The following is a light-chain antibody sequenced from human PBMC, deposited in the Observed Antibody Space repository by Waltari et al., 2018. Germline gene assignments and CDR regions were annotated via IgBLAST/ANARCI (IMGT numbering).Light chain of an antibody. CDR2: EVS. Sequence: EIVLTQSPATLSLSPGELATLPCRASQSVSSQLAWYQQKPGQAPRLLIYEVSNRDAGIPARFSGTGSETDFTLTISSLESEDFAIYYCQQRRAWPITFGQGTRLEIK. CDR1: QSVSSQ. V-gene: IGKV3-11*01. J-gene: IGKJ5*01. CDR3: QQRRAWPIT.